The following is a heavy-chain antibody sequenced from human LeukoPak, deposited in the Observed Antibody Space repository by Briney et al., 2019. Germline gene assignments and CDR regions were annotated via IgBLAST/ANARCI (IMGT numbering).Heavy chain of an antibody. V-gene: IGHV4-38-2*02. CDR3: ARISFYYYMDF. D-gene: IGHD3-3*02. Sequence: SETLSLTCNVSGYFISSGYYWGWIRPPPGKGLEWIGTIFHSGGTYYNPSLKSRLTISVDTSKNQFSLNLSSVTAADTALYYCARISFYYYMDFWGKGTTVTVSS. CDR2: IFHSGGT. J-gene: IGHJ6*03. CDR1: GYFISSGYY.